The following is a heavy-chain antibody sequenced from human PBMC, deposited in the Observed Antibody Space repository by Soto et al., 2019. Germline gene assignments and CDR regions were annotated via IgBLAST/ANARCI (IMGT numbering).Heavy chain of an antibody. CDR1: GGSISSGDYY. Sequence: QVQLQESGPGLVKPSQTLSLTCSVSGGSISSGDYYWTWIRQHPEKGLEWIGYISYSGGTDYNPSLKRRLTISIDMPKNQFSLRLSSVTAADTAVYYCARDHMILAGGGSFEVWGQGTNVAVSA. J-gene: IGHJ3*01. V-gene: IGHV4-31*03. CDR2: ISYSGGT. CDR3: ARDHMILAGGGSFEV. D-gene: IGHD3-16*01.